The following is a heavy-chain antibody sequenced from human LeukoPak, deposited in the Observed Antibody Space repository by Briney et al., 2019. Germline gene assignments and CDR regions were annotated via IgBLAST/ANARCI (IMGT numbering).Heavy chain of an antibody. CDR1: GGSISSSSYY. V-gene: IGHV4-39*02. Sequence: PSETLSLTCTVCGGSISSSSYYWGWIRLPPGKGLEWIGSIYYSGSTYYNPSFKGRFTISVDTSKNHFSLKLSSVTAAGTAVYSPARARIAAAVTGDGFDPWGQGTLVTVSS. J-gene: IGHJ5*02. CDR3: ARARIAAAVTGDGFDP. D-gene: IGHD6-13*01. CDR2: IYYSGST.